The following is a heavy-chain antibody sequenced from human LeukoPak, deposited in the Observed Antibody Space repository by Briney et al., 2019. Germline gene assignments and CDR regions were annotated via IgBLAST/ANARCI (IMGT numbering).Heavy chain of an antibody. CDR2: IKEDGSER. J-gene: IGHJ3*02. V-gene: IGHV3-7*03. Sequence: GGSLRLSCEGSAFIFSGHWMNWVRQTPGKGLEWVASIKEDGSERQYVDSVKGRFSISRDNTKGSLFLQLNSLRAEDTAVYYCARVYSSSSGKNAFDIWGQETMVTVSS. CDR3: ARVYSSSSGKNAFDI. D-gene: IGHD6-6*01. CDR1: AFIFSGHW.